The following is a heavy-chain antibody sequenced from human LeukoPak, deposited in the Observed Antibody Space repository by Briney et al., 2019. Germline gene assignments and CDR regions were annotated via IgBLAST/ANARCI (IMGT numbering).Heavy chain of an antibody. D-gene: IGHD6-13*01. J-gene: IGHJ3*02. CDR3: ARAIYSSSWEGAFDI. CDR1: GGTFSSYA. CDR2: IIPILGIA. Sequence: ASVKVSCKASGGTFSSYAISWVRQAPGQGLEWMGRIIPILGIANYAQKFQGRVTITADKSTSTAYMELSSLRSEDTAVYYCARAIYSSSWEGAFDIWGQGTMVTVSS. V-gene: IGHV1-69*04.